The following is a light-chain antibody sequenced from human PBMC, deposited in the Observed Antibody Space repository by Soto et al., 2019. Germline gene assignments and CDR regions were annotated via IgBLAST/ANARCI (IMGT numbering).Light chain of an antibody. J-gene: IGKJ4*01. CDR3: QQSDSAPLT. V-gene: IGKV1-39*01. Sequence: DIQMTQSPSSLSASVGDRVTITCRASQTVKYLNWYQQIPGKAPKFLISTANILKSGVPSRFSGSGSGTEFSLTINTLQREDFATYYCQQSDSAPLTFGGGTKVEV. CDR2: TAN. CDR1: QTVKY.